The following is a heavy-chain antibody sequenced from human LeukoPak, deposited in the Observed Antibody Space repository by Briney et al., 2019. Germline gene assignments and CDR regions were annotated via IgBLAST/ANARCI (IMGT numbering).Heavy chain of an antibody. D-gene: IGHD6-19*01. CDR3: AKTRRQWLALKYFDY. CDR1: GFTFSSYA. V-gene: IGHV3-23*01. CDR2: ISGSGGST. Sequence: AGGSLRLSCAASGFTFSSYAMSWVRQAPGKGLEWVSAISGSGGSTYYADSVKGRFTISRDNSKNTLYPQMNSLRAEDTAVYYCAKTRRQWLALKYFDYWGQGTLVTVSS. J-gene: IGHJ4*02.